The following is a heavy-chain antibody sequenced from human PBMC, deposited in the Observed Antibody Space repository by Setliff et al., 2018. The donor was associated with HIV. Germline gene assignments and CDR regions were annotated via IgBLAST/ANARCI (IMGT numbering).Heavy chain of an antibody. CDR3: AGGRADAWEVLDS. CDR1: GWSFSAYY. D-gene: IGHD1-26*01. CDR2: FRLSGGT. J-gene: IGHJ4*02. Sequence: PSETLSLTCAVYGWSFSAYYWSWIRQPPGKGLEWIGEFRLSGGTNYNYNPSLETRVTISVDTSKNQFSLKLNSVTAADTAFYYCAGGRADAWEVLDSWGQGTLVTVSS. V-gene: IGHV4-34*01.